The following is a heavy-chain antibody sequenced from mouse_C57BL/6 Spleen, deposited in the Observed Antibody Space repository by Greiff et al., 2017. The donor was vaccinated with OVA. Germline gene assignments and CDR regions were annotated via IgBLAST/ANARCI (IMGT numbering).Heavy chain of an antibody. V-gene: IGHV1-55*01. CDR2: IYPGSGST. J-gene: IGHJ2*01. CDR1: GYTFTSYW. CDR3: ARDEGPLDD. Sequence: VQLQQPGAELVKPGASVKMSCKASGYTFTSYWIPFVPPLPFPFLPWIGDIYPGSGSTNYNEKFKSKATLTVDTSSSTAYMQRSSLTYEDAAVYYCARDEGPLDDWGQGTTLTVSS.